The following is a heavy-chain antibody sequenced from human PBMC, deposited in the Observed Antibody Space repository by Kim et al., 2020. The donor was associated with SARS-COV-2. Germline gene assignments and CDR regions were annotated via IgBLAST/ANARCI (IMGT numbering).Heavy chain of an antibody. CDR3: ARHGIIYGGNLLYWYFDL. CDR2: IYYSGST. V-gene: IGHV4-59*08. D-gene: IGHD4-17*01. CDR1: GGSISSYY. J-gene: IGHJ2*01. Sequence: SETLSLTCTVSGGSISSYYWSWIRQPPGKGLEWIGYIYYSGSTNYNPSLKSRVTISVDTSKNQFSLKLSSVTAADTAVYYCARHGIIYGGNLLYWYFDLWGRGTLVTVSS.